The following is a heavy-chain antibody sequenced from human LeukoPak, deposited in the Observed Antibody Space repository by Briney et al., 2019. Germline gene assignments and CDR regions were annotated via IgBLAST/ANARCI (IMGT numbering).Heavy chain of an antibody. V-gene: IGHV4-30-4*08. D-gene: IGHD6-19*01. CDR3: ARALAVAKIFDY. Sequence: SQTLSLTCTVSGGSISSGDYYWSWIRQPLDQPPGKGLEWIGYIYYSGSAYYNPSLKSRTTISVDTSKNQFSLSLNSVTAADTAVYFCARALAVAKIFDYWGQGTLVTVSS. CDR1: GGSISSGDYY. CDR2: IYYSGSA. J-gene: IGHJ4*02.